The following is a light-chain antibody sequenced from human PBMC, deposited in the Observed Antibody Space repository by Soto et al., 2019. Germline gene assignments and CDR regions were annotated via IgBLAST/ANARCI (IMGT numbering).Light chain of an antibody. Sequence: QAVVTQEPSFSVSPGGTVTLTCGLSSGSVSTSYYPSWYQQTPGQAPRTLIYNTNTRSSGVPDRFSGSILGNKAALTITGAQADDESDYYCVLYMGSGISVFGGGTK. V-gene: IGLV8-61*01. J-gene: IGLJ2*01. CDR3: VLYMGSGISV. CDR1: SGSVSTSYY. CDR2: NTN.